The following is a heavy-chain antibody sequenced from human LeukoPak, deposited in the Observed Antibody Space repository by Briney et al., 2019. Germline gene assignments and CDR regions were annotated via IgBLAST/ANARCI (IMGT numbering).Heavy chain of an antibody. CDR2: MNPNSGNT. CDR1: GYTFTSYD. D-gene: IGHD2-21*02. CDR3: ARTAYCGGDCYSDWFDP. Sequence: ASVKVSCKASGYTFTSYDINWVRQAPGQGLEWMGWMNPNSGNTGYAQKFQGRVTMTRNTSISTAYMELSSLRSEDTAVYYCARTAYCGGDCYSDWFDPWGQGTLVTVSS. J-gene: IGHJ5*02. V-gene: IGHV1-8*01.